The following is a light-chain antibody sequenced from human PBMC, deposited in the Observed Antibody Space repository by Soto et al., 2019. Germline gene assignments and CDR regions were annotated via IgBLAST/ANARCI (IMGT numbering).Light chain of an antibody. CDR3: QQYHNWPPYT. Sequence: EIVMTQSPATLSVSPGERATLSCRASQSVSTNLAWYQQKPGQAPRLLMYGASTRAYGIPARFSGSGSGTEFTLTISSLQSEDFAVYYCQQYHNWPPYTFGQGTKLEIK. J-gene: IGKJ2*01. CDR1: QSVSTN. CDR2: GAS. V-gene: IGKV3-15*01.